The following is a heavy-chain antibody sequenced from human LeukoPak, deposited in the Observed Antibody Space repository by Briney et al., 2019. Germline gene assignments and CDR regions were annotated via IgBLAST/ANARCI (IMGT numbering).Heavy chain of an antibody. Sequence: SETLSLTCTASGGSISSGSYYWSWIRQPAGKGLEWIGRIYTSGSTNYNPSLKSRVTISVDTSKNQFSLKLSSVTAADTAVYYCARVVPAAGGWFDPWGQGTLVTVSP. CDR1: GGSISSGSYY. CDR2: IYTSGST. V-gene: IGHV4-61*02. J-gene: IGHJ5*02. D-gene: IGHD2-2*01. CDR3: ARVVPAAGGWFDP.